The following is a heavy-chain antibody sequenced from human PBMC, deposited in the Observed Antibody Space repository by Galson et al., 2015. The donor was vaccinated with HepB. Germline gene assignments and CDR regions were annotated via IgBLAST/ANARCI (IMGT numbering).Heavy chain of an antibody. Sequence: SVKVSCKAFGYTFTPYRIHWVRQAPGQGLKWMGWISTHNGNTNYAQNLQGRVTMTTDTSTKTAYMELRSLRSDDTAVYYCARELTGDAFDNWGQGTMVSVAS. D-gene: IGHD7-27*01. V-gene: IGHV1-18*01. CDR3: ARELTGDAFDN. CDR1: GYTFTPYR. J-gene: IGHJ3*02. CDR2: ISTHNGNT.